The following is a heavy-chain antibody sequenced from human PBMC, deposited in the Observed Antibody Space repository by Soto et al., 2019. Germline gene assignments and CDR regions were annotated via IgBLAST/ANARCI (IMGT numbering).Heavy chain of an antibody. V-gene: IGHV3-23*01. CDR1: GITFRSRA. CDR3: AKSNSEWHAHYYYGMDV. Sequence: HPGGSLRLSCVASGITFRSRAMSWVRQAPGEGLEWVSTTTDTDGDRKYADSVGGRFTISRDNSKNTLYLQMSSLRAEGSAVYYCAKSNSEWHAHYYYGMDVWGQGTTVTVSS. CDR2: TTDTDGDR. J-gene: IGHJ6*02. D-gene: IGHD3-3*01.